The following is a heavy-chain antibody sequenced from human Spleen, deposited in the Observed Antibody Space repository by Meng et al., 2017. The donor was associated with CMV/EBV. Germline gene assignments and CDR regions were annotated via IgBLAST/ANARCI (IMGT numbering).Heavy chain of an antibody. CDR2: IIPIFGTT. Sequence: SVKVSCKASGGTFSYYAVSWVRQAPGQGLEWMGGIIPIFGTTNYAQKFQGRITITTDESTSTAYMEVSSLRSEDTAVYYCARDNNWGPDYWGQGTLVTVSS. CDR3: ARDNNWGPDY. J-gene: IGHJ4*02. D-gene: IGHD7-27*01. V-gene: IGHV1-69*05. CDR1: GGTFSYYA.